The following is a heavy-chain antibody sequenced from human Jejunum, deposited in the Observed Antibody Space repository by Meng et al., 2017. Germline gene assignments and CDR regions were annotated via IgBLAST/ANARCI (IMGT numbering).Heavy chain of an antibody. CDR2: TYYRSKWYI. CDR3: AGGGLVRSTRGYFDY. D-gene: IGHD1-26*01. V-gene: IGHV6-1*01. CDR1: GERVSSNSAG. J-gene: IGHJ4*02. Sequence: QIQLQQSGPGLVKPSQTLPLTCSIPGERVSSNSAGWNWIRQSPSRGLEWLGRTYYRSKWYIDYAVSVKSRITINPDTSKNQFSLHLNSVTPEDTAVYYCAGGGLVRSTRGYFDYWGQGTLVTVSS.